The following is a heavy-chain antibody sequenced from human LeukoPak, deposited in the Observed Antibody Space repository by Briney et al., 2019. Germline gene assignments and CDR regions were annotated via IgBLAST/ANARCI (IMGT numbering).Heavy chain of an antibody. V-gene: IGHV4-38-2*01. CDR1: GYSISSGYY. D-gene: IGHD6-13*01. Sequence: PSETLSLTCAVSGYSISSGYYWGWIRQPPGKGLEWIGSMYHSGSTYYNPSLKSRVTISVDTSKNQFSLKLSSVTAADTAVYYCARNAGRQQQLDYWGQGALVTVSS. CDR2: MYHSGST. J-gene: IGHJ4*02. CDR3: ARNAGRQQQLDY.